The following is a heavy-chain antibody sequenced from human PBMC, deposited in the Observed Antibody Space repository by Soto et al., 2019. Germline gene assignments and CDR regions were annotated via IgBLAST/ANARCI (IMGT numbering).Heavy chain of an antibody. CDR3: ARDDGGGSTPYDY. J-gene: IGHJ4*02. CDR1: GYTFTSYA. Sequence: QVQLVQSGAEVKKPGASVKVSCKASGYTFTSYAMHWVRQAPGQRLEWMGWINAGNGNTKYSQKFQGRVTITRDTAASTAYMELSSLRSEDTAVYYCARDDGGGSTPYDYWGQGTLVTVSS. V-gene: IGHV1-3*01. CDR2: INAGNGNT. D-gene: IGHD2-15*01.